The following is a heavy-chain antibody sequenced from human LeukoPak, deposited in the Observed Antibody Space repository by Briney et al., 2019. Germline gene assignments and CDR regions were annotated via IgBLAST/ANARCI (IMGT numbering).Heavy chain of an antibody. V-gene: IGHV3-74*01. Sequence: GGSLRPVCAASGFTVTNYWIRWVRQAPGMGLVWVSRITVDGRTTDYADSVKGRFTTSSDNAKKMVYLQMNSLRAEDTAVYYCARDPWDYWGQGTLVTVSS. J-gene: IGHJ4*02. CDR3: ARDPWDY. CDR2: ITVDGRTT. CDR1: GFTVTNYW.